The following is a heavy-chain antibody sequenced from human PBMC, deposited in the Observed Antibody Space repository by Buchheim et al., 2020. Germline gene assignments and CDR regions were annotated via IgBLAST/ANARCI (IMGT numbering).Heavy chain of an antibody. CDR3: ARDRWGYCSSTSCYSTGMDV. J-gene: IGHJ6*01. Sequence: GGSISSSSYYWGWIRQPPGKGLEWIGSIYYSGSTYYNPSLKSQVTISVDTSKNQFSLKLSSVTAADTAVYYCARDRWGYCSSTSCYSTGMDVWGQGTT. CDR2: IYYSGST. D-gene: IGHD2-2*01. V-gene: IGHV4-39*07. CDR1: GGSISSSSYY.